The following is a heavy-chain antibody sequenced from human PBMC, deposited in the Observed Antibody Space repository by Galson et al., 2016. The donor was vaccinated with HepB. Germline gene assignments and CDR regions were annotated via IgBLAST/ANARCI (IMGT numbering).Heavy chain of an antibody. CDR1: GFTFNSYG. J-gene: IGHJ4*02. CDR2: ISGGGGST. CDR3: VKGLYGSGSSGDY. D-gene: IGHD3-10*01. V-gene: IGHV3-23*01. Sequence: SLRLSCASSGFTFNSYGMSWVRQAPGTGLEWVSSISGGGGSTDYAGSVKGRLTISRDNSKNTRYLHLNSLRAEDTAVYFCVKGLYGSGSSGDYWGQGTLVTVSS.